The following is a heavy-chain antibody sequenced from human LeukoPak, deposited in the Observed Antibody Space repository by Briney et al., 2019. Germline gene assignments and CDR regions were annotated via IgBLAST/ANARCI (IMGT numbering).Heavy chain of an antibody. Sequence: GGSDRLSCAASGFTFNTYAMHWVSQAPGKGLEGVAIIWYDGSDKYYGDSVRGRFTISVNNSKNTLYLQMNSLRAEDTAVYYCGRVGCTGGRCKPYVYYATDDWGQGTTVTVSS. V-gene: IGHV3-33*01. J-gene: IGHJ6*02. CDR3: GRVGCTGGRCKPYVYYATDD. CDR1: GFTFNTYA. D-gene: IGHD2-15*01. CDR2: IWYDGSDK.